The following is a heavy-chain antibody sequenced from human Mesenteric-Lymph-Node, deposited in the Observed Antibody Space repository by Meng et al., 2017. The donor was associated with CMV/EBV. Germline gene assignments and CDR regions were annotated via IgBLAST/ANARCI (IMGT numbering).Heavy chain of an antibody. CDR2: ISSVSSKI. D-gene: IGHD3-3*01. CDR3: VAEHDFWSGYHNWFDP. Sequence: GGSLRLSCAASGFTFSSYGMHWVRQAPGKGLEWVSSISSVSSKIYYAHSVRGRFTISRDNAKNSLHLQMNSLRVEDTAIYYCVAEHDFWSGYHNWFDPWGQGALVTVSS. J-gene: IGHJ5*02. V-gene: IGHV3-21*01. CDR1: GFTFSSYG.